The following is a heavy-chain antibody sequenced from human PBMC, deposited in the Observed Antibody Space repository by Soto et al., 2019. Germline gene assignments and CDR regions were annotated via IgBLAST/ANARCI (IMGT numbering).Heavy chain of an antibody. D-gene: IGHD3-22*01. V-gene: IGHV1-69*06. J-gene: IGHJ4*02. Sequence: SVKVSCKASGGTFSSYAISWVRQAPGQGPEWMGGIIPIFGTANYAQKFQGRVTITADKSTSTAYMELSSLRSEDTAVYYCARARWDYYDSSGYQDYWGQGTLVTVSS. CDR1: GGTFSSYA. CDR2: IIPIFGTA. CDR3: ARARWDYYDSSGYQDY.